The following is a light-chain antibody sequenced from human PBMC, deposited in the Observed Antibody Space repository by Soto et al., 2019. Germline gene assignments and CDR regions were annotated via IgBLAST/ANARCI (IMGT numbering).Light chain of an antibody. J-gene: IGKJ2*01. Sequence: EIVLTQSPGTLSLSPGERAALSCRSSQSLSSGHLVWFQHKPGQAPRLLIYGASSRAPGIPDRFSGSGSGTDFTLTISRLEPEDSAVYYCQQHTISMYTFGQGTKVDIK. CDR3: QQHTISMYT. CDR2: GAS. CDR1: QSLSSGH. V-gene: IGKV3-20*01.